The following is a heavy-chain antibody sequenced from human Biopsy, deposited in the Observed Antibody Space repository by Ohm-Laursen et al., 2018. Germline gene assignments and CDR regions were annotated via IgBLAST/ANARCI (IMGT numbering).Heavy chain of an antibody. Sequence: SLRLSCAASGFSVTTNYMTWVRQAPGKGLEWVSILYSDGTTYYADSVKGRFSISRDGSKNTLFLQMNTVRDEDTAVYYCARGYCTIPSCAEWGQGTLVTVSS. J-gene: IGHJ4*02. V-gene: IGHV3-66*01. D-gene: IGHD2-2*01. CDR3: ARGYCTIPSCAE. CDR1: GFSVTTNY. CDR2: LYSDGTT.